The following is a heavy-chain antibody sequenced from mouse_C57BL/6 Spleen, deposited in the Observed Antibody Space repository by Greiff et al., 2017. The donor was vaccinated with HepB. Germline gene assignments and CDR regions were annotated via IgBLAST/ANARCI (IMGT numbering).Heavy chain of an antibody. V-gene: IGHV3-6*01. Sequence: DVQLQESGPGLVKPSQSLSLTCSVTGYSITSGYYWNWIRQFPGNKLEWMGYISYDGSNNYNPSLKNRISITRDTSKNQFFLKLNSVTTEDTATYYCARDRESWYFDVWGTGTTVTVSS. J-gene: IGHJ1*03. D-gene: IGHD3-1*01. CDR1: GYSITSGYY. CDR3: ARDRESWYFDV. CDR2: ISYDGSN.